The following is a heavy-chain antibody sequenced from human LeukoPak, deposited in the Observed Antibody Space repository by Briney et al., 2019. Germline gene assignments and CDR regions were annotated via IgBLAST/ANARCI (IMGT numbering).Heavy chain of an antibody. J-gene: IGHJ4*02. V-gene: IGHV4-39*01. Sequence: PSETLSLTCTVSGGSISSSSYYWGWIRQPPGKGLEWIGNIYYSGSTYYNPSLKSRVTISVDTSKNQFSLKLSSVTAADTAVYYCASQGLFDAAYWGQGTLVTVSS. CDR2: IYYSGST. D-gene: IGHD3-22*01. CDR3: ASQGLFDAAY. CDR1: GGSISSSSYY.